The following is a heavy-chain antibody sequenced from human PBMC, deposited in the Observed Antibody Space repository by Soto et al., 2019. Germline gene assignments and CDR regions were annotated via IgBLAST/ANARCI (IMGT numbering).Heavy chain of an antibody. V-gene: IGHV3-30*18. D-gene: IGHD3-22*01. CDR1: GFTFSSYG. CDR2: ISYDGSNK. CDR3: ANGARWYYYDSSGPSFDY. J-gene: IGHJ4*02. Sequence: PGGSLRLSCAASGFTFSSYGMHWVRQAPGKGLEWVAVISYDGSNKYYADSVKGRFTISRDNSKNTLYLQMNSLRAEDTAVYYCANGARWYYYDSSGPSFDYWGQGTLVTVSS.